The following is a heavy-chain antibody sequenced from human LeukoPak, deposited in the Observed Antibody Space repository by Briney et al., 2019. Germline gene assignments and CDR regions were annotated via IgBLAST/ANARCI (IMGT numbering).Heavy chain of an antibody. J-gene: IGHJ4*02. Sequence: GGSLRLSCAASGFSFSNYAISWVRQAPGKGLEWVSGISGSGDTTYYTDSVKGRFTLSRDNSKNTLYLQINSLRAEDTAVYYCAKFNRQYCSSTSCYGGFDYWGQGTLVTVSS. V-gene: IGHV3-23*01. CDR1: GFSFSNYA. D-gene: IGHD2-2*01. CDR3: AKFNRQYCSSTSCYGGFDY. CDR2: ISGSGDTT.